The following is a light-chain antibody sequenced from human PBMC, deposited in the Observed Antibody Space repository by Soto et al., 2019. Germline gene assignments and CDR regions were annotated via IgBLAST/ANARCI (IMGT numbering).Light chain of an antibody. CDR3: SSYTSSRYV. CDR2: EVS. Sequence: QSVLTQPASVSGSPGQSITISCTGTSSDVGGYNYVSWYQQHPGKAPKLMIYEVSNRPSGVSNRFSSSKSGNTASLTISGLQAEDEADYYCSSYTSSRYVFGTGTKLTVL. V-gene: IGLV2-14*01. CDR1: SSDVGGYNY. J-gene: IGLJ1*01.